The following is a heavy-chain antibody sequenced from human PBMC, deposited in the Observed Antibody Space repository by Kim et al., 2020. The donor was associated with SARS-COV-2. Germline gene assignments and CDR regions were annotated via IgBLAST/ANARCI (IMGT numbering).Heavy chain of an antibody. J-gene: IGHJ5*02. Sequence: GGSLRLSCAASGFTFSSYWMSWVRQAPGKGLEWVANIKQDGSEKYYVDSVKGRFTISRDNAKNSLYLQMNSLRAEDTAVYYCARDSKSYCSSTSCYDLIMGGFDPWGQGTLVTVSS. CDR2: IKQDGSEK. CDR1: GFTFSSYW. V-gene: IGHV3-7*03. D-gene: IGHD2-2*01. CDR3: ARDSKSYCSSTSCYDLIMGGFDP.